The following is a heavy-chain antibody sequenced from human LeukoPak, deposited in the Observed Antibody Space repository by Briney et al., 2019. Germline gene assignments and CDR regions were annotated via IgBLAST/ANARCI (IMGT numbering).Heavy chain of an antibody. Sequence: ASVKVSCKASGYTFTSYDINWVRQATGQGLEWMGWMNPNSGNTGYAQKFQGRVTMTRNTSISTAYMELSSLRSEDTAVYYCARGRIAGAGTSTYYYYYGMDVWGQGTTVTVSS. CDR1: GYTFTSYD. CDR3: ARGRIAGAGTSTYYYYYGMDV. V-gene: IGHV1-8*01. J-gene: IGHJ6*02. CDR2: MNPNSGNT. D-gene: IGHD6-19*01.